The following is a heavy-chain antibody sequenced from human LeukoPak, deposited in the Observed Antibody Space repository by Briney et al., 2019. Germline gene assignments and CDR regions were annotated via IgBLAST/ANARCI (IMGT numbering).Heavy chain of an antibody. CDR3: ARGEGKTDEIVVVTNEYFQH. J-gene: IGHJ1*01. CDR2: INHSGST. CDR1: GGSFSGFY. D-gene: IGHD2-21*02. V-gene: IGHV4-34*01. Sequence: PSETLSLTCAVYGGSFSGFYWSWIRQPPGKGLEWIGEINHSGSTNYNPSLKSRVAISVDTSKNQVSLKLSSATAADTAVYWCARGEGKTDEIVVVTNEYFQHWGQGTLVTVSS.